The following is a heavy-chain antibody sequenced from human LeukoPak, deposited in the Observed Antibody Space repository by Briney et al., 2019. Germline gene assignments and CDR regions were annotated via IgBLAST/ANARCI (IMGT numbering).Heavy chain of an antibody. CDR1: GGSISSYY. CDR2: IYYSGST. CDR3: ARGKYSSGWYYFDY. D-gene: IGHD6-19*01. Sequence: ASETLSLTXTVSGGSISSYYWSWIRQPPGKGLEWIGYIYYSGSTNYNPSLKSRVTISVDTSKNQFSLKLSSVTAADTAVYYCARGKYSSGWYYFDYWGQGTLVTVSS. V-gene: IGHV4-59*01. J-gene: IGHJ4*02.